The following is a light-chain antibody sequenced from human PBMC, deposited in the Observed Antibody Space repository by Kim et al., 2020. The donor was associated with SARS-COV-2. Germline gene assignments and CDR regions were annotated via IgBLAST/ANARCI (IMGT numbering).Light chain of an antibody. V-gene: IGKV1-8*01. CDR1: QGISSY. CDR2: AAS. CDR3: QQYYSYPPT. J-gene: IGKJ4*01. Sequence: AIRMTQSPSSFSASTGDRVTITCRASQGISSYLAWYQQKPGKAPKLLIYAASTLQSGVPSRFSGSGSGTYFTLTISCLQSEDFATYYCQQYYSYPPTFGGGTKVDIK.